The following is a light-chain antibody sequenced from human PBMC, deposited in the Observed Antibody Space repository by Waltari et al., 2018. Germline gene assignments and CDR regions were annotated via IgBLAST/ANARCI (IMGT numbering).Light chain of an antibody. Sequence: AIRMTQSPSSLSASTGDRVTITCRARQGISSYLAWSQQKPGKAPKRLIYAASTLQSGVSSRFSGSGSGTDFTLTISCLQSEDFATYYCQQYYSYPTFGGGTKVEIK. CDR1: QGISSY. J-gene: IGKJ4*01. CDR2: AAS. V-gene: IGKV1-8*01. CDR3: QQYYSYPT.